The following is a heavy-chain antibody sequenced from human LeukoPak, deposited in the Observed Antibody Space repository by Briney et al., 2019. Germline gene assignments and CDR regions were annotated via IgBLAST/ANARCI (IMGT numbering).Heavy chain of an antibody. CDR3: ARSTGYSYGYGYFDY. CDR1: GGSFSGYY. Sequence: SETLSLTCAVYGGSFSGYYWSWIRQPPGKGLEWIGYIHYSGSTNYNPSLKSRVNISVDTSKNQFSLKLSSVTAADTAVYYCARSTGYSYGYGYFDYWGQGTLVTVSS. J-gene: IGHJ4*02. D-gene: IGHD5-18*01. CDR2: IHYSGST. V-gene: IGHV4-59*01.